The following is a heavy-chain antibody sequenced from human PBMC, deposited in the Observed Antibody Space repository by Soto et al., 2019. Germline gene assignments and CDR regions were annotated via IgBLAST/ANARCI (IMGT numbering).Heavy chain of an antibody. V-gene: IGHV4-59*01. J-gene: IGHJ5*02. CDR1: GGSIGNYY. Sequence: QVQLQESGPGLVKPSETLSLTCTVSGGSIGNYYWSWIRPPPGKGLEWIGYIFSSGTTNYNPSLKSRVTISVDTSNNQFSLKVTSVTAADTAVYYCARGHLSQLVTAPFGPWGRGALVTVSS. D-gene: IGHD1-1*01. CDR2: IFSSGTT. CDR3: ARGHLSQLVTAPFGP.